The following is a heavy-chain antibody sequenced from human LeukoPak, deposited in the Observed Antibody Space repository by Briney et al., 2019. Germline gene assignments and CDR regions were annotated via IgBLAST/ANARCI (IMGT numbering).Heavy chain of an antibody. CDR1: GGSISSYY. Sequence: SETLSLTCTVSGGSISSYYWSWIRQPAGKGLEWIGRIYTSGSINYNPSLKSRVTMSVDTSKNQFSLKLSSVTAADTAVYYCARTGSSSLYYYGMDVWGQGTTVTVSS. D-gene: IGHD6-6*01. CDR2: IYTSGSI. CDR3: ARTGSSSLYYYGMDV. J-gene: IGHJ6*02. V-gene: IGHV4-4*07.